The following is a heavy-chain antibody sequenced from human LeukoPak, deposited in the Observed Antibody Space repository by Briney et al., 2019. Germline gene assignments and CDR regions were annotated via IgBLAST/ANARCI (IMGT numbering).Heavy chain of an antibody. D-gene: IGHD7-27*01. CDR1: GYTFTSYY. J-gene: IGHJ4*02. Sequence: ASVKVSCKASGYTFTSYYMHWLRQAPGQGLEWMGVINPSGGSTTYAQTFQGRVSMTRDTSTSTVYMELSSVRSEDTAFYYCARDPEANWAFFDYWGQGTLVTVSS. CDR2: INPSGGST. V-gene: IGHV1-46*01. CDR3: ARDPEANWAFFDY.